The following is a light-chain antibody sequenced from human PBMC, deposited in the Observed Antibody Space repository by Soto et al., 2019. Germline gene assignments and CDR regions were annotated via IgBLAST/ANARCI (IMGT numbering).Light chain of an antibody. Sequence: EIVMTQSPATLSVSPGERATLSCRAGQNIHTNLAWYQQKPCQAPRLLIYGASTRATGFPARFSGSGSGTEFTLTISSLQSEDFAVYYCQHYESWPTLTFGGGTKVDIK. CDR3: QHYESWPTLT. J-gene: IGKJ4*01. V-gene: IGKV3-15*01. CDR1: QNIHTN. CDR2: GAS.